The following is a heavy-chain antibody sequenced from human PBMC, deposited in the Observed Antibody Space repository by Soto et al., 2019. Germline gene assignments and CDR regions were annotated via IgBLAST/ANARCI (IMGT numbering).Heavy chain of an antibody. Sequence: QVQLVQSGAEVRKPGASVNISCRASGFSFRDNLINWVRQAPGQGLEWMGWINPENGNTRYSETFKGRVTISRHSSASIAYVEVSDLTSEDTAVYYCARDMLSVGPRANDAFDVWGQGTMVTVSS. V-gene: IGHV1-3*01. CDR1: GFSFRDNL. CDR2: INPENGNT. CDR3: ARDMLSVGPRANDAFDV. J-gene: IGHJ3*01. D-gene: IGHD2-8*01.